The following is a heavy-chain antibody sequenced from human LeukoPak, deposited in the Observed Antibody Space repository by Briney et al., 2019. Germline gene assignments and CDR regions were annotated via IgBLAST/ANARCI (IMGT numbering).Heavy chain of an antibody. Sequence: GGSLRLSCAASGFTFSGYSMNWVRQAPGKGLVWVSRIDNDGGTSYADSVKGRFTITRDNAKNTLYLQMNSLRAEDTALYYCARDLNYNLDFWGQGTLVTVSS. CDR3: ARDLNYNLDF. V-gene: IGHV3-74*01. CDR1: GFTFSGYS. CDR2: IDNDGGT. D-gene: IGHD5-24*01. J-gene: IGHJ4*02.